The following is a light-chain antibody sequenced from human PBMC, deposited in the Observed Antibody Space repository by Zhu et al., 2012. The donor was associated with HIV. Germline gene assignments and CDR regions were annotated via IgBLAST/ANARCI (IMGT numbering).Light chain of an antibody. CDR3: HQYDNSWT. J-gene: IGKJ1*01. V-gene: IGKV3-20*01. CDR2: GAS. Sequence: EIVLTQSPATLSLSPGERATLACRASQSVSSNYVIWYQQKPGQAPRPLIYGASDRASGVPDRFSGSGSGTDFTLTISRLEPEDFAVYYCHQYDNSWTFGQGTKVEIK. CDR1: QSVSSNY.